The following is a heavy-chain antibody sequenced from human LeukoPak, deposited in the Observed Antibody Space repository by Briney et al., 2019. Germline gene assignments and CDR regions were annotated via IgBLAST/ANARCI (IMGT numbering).Heavy chain of an antibody. J-gene: IGHJ4*02. D-gene: IGHD2-15*01. Sequence: SETLSLTCAVSGGSISSGGYSWSWIRQPPGKGLEWIGYTYHSGSTYYNPSLKSRVTISVDRSKNQFSLKLSSVTAADTAVYYCARGVGGYQFDYWGQGTLVTVSS. CDR1: GGSISSGGYS. CDR2: TYHSGST. CDR3: ARGVGGYQFDY. V-gene: IGHV4-30-2*01.